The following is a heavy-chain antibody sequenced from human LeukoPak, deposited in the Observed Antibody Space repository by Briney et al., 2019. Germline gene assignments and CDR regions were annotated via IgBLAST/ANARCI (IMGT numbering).Heavy chain of an antibody. CDR1: GYTFTGSY. CDR3: ARGGAFCSITTCHQFDH. Sequence: ASVKVSCKTSGYTFTGSYLHWVRQVPGQGLEWMGWTNPSTGGTKSAQQFEGRVTMTRDTSNTTGYLELRSLRLDDTATYYCARGGAFCSITTCHQFDHWGQGTLVIVSS. V-gene: IGHV1-2*02. J-gene: IGHJ4*02. D-gene: IGHD2-2*01. CDR2: TNPSTGGT.